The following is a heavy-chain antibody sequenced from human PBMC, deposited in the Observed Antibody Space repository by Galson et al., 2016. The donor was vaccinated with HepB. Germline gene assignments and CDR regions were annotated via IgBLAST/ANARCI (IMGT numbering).Heavy chain of an antibody. J-gene: IGHJ4*02. CDR3: AKEHYFGSGSYFDS. CDR1: GFTFSDYY. CDR2: ISSRGATAI. V-gene: IGHV3-11*01. D-gene: IGHD3-10*01. Sequence: SLRLSCAASGFTFSDYYMTWIRQAPGKGLEWVSSISSRGATAIHYADSVKGRFTISRDNAKNSLFLQMNSLRAEDTDVYYCAKEHYFGSGSYFDSWGQGTLVTVSS.